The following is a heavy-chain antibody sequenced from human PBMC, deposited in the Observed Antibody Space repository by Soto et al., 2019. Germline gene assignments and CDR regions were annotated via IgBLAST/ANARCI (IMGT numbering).Heavy chain of an antibody. CDR2: IIPIFGTA. D-gene: IGHD2-21*01. CDR3: ARDRSAGEAYDY. J-gene: IGHJ4*02. Sequence: GASVKVSCKASGGTFSSYAISWVRQAPGQGLEWMGWIIPIFGTANYAQKFQGRVTMTTDASTSTAYMELRSLRSDDTAVYYCARDRSAGEAYDYWGQGTLVTVSS. CDR1: GGTFSSYA. V-gene: IGHV1-69*05.